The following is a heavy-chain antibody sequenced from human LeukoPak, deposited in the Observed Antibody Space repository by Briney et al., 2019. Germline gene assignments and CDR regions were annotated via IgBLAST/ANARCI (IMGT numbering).Heavy chain of an antibody. J-gene: IGHJ6*02. V-gene: IGHV3-43*02. Sequence: GGSLRLSCAASGFTFDDYAMHWVRQAPGKGLEWISLISGDGGSTYYADSVKGRFTISRDNSKNSLYLQMNSLRTEDTALYYCAKDRPKSIAAAGHYYYYGMDVWGQGTTVTVSS. CDR1: GFTFDDYA. CDR3: AKDRPKSIAAAGHYYYYGMDV. D-gene: IGHD6-13*01. CDR2: ISGDGGST.